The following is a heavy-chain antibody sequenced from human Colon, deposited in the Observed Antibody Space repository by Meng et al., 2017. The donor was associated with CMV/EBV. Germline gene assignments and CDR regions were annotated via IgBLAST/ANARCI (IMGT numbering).Heavy chain of an antibody. D-gene: IGHD1-26*01. CDR1: GFTFSDYE. V-gene: IGHV3-48*03. CDR3: ATYSGTYGYFDP. Sequence: GESLKISCATSGFTFSDYEMSWVRQAPGKGLEWISYINSGGTTYYADSVKGRFTVSRDNAKSSLYLEMDSLRGGDTAIYYCATYSGTYGYFDPWGQGTLVTVSS. CDR2: INSGGTT. J-gene: IGHJ5*02.